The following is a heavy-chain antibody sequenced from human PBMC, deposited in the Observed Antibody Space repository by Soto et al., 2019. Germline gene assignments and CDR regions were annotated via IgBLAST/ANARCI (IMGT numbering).Heavy chain of an antibody. D-gene: IGHD6-13*01. J-gene: IGHJ6*03. Sequence: GGSLRLSCAASGFTFSSYAMHWVRQAPGKGLEWVAVISYDGSNKYYADSVKGRFTISRDNSKNTLYLQMNSLRAEDTAVYYCARDGVTYSSSYDYYYYMDVWGKGTTVTVSS. V-gene: IGHV3-30*04. CDR1: GFTFSSYA. CDR3: ARDGVTYSSSYDYYYYMDV. CDR2: ISYDGSNK.